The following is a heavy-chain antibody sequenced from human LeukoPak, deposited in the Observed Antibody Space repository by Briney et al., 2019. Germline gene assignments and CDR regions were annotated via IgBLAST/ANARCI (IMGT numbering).Heavy chain of an antibody. CDR3: ARGKRSYGHTCDY. V-gene: IGHV3-48*04. D-gene: IGHD5-18*01. CDR2: ISSSGSTI. J-gene: IGHJ4*02. Sequence: GGSLRLSCAASGFTFNSYSMNWVRQAPGKGLEWVSYISSSGSTIYYADSVKGRFTTSRDNAKNSLYLQMNSLRAEDTAVYYCARGKRSYGHTCDYWGQGTLVTVSS. CDR1: GFTFNSYS.